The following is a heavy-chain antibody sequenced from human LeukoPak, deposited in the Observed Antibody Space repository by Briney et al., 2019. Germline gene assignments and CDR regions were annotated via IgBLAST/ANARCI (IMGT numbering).Heavy chain of an antibody. V-gene: IGHV4-61*02. Sequence: PSQTLSLTCTVSGGSISSGSYYWSWIRQPAGKGLEWIGRIYTSGSTNYNPSLKSRVTISVDTSKNQFSLKLSSVTAADTAVYYCASQPGAARSDLFDPWGQGTLVTVSS. CDR1: GGSISSGSYY. CDR3: ASQPGAARSDLFDP. D-gene: IGHD3-3*01. J-gene: IGHJ5*02. CDR2: IYTSGST.